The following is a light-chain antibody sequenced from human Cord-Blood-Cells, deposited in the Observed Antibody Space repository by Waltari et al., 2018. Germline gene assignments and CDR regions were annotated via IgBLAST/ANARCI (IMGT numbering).Light chain of an antibody. Sequence: QSALTQPRSVSGSPGQSVTISCTRTSSDVGGYNSVPWYQQHPGKAPKLMIYDVSKRPSGVPDRFSGSKSGNTASLTISGLQAEDEADYYCCSYAGSYTYVFGTGTKVTVL. V-gene: IGLV2-11*02. J-gene: IGLJ1*01. CDR1: SSDVGGYNS. CDR3: CSYAGSYTYV. CDR2: DVS.